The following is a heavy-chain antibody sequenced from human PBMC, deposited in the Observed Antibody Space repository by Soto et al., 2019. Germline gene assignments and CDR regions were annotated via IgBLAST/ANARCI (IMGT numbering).Heavy chain of an antibody. Sequence: EVQLLESGGGLVQPGGSLRLSCAASGFTFSSYAMSWVRQAPGKGLEWVSAISGSGGSTYYADSVKGRFTISRDNSKNTLYLQMNSLRAEDTAVYYCATYCSSATCYPSAVYYYYGMDVWGQGTTVTVSS. CDR2: ISGSGGST. J-gene: IGHJ6*02. D-gene: IGHD2-2*01. V-gene: IGHV3-23*01. CDR1: GFTFSSYA. CDR3: ATYCSSATCYPSAVYYYYGMDV.